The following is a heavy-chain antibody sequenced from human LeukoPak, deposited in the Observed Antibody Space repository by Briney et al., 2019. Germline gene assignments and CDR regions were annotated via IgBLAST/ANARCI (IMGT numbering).Heavy chain of an antibody. Sequence: PAETLSLTCTVSGGSISSYYWSWIRQPPGKGLEWIGNIYYSGRTNYNPSLKSRVTISVDTSKNQFSLKLSSVTPADTAVYYCARGPFHYDYVWGNSRITATGFDYWGQGTLVTVSS. D-gene: IGHD3-16*01. CDR1: GGSISSYY. J-gene: IGHJ4*02. CDR3: ARGPFHYDYVWGNSRITATGFDY. V-gene: IGHV4-59*01. CDR2: IYYSGRT.